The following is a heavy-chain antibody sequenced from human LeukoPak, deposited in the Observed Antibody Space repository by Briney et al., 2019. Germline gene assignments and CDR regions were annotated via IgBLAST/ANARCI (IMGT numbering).Heavy chain of an antibody. D-gene: IGHD3-3*01. CDR2: IRYDGSNK. J-gene: IGHJ3*02. CDR1: GFTFSTYA. Sequence: GGSLRLSCAASGFTFSTYAMHWVRQAPGKGLEWVAFIRYDGSNKYYADSVKGRFTISRDNSKNTQFLQMNSLRAEDTAVYYCAKVRWNYDFWSAFDIWGQGTMVTVSS. CDR3: AKVRWNYDFWSAFDI. V-gene: IGHV3-30*02.